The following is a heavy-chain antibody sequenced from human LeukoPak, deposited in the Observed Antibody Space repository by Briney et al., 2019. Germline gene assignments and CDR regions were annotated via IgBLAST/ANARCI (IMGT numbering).Heavy chain of an antibody. J-gene: IGHJ4*02. V-gene: IGHV4-61*01. CDR3: AGYGSGSYYRAFDF. CDR2: VYYTGSS. CDR1: GGSVSSGSYY. Sequence: SETLSLTCTVSGGSVSSGSYYWRWIRQPPGKGLEWIGYVYYTGSSYYNPSLKSRATTSIDMSKNQFSLKLTSMTAADTAVYYCAGYGSGSYYRAFDFWGQGILVTVSS. D-gene: IGHD3-10*01.